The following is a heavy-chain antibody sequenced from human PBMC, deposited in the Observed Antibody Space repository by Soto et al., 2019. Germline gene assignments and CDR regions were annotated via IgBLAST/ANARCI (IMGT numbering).Heavy chain of an antibody. Sequence: ASVKVSCKASGGTFSSYAISWVRQAPGQGLEWMGGIIPIFGTANYEQKFQGRVTITADESTSTAYMELSSLRSEDTAVYYCARGRPGYSSSWYYFDYWGQGTLVTVSS. D-gene: IGHD6-13*01. J-gene: IGHJ4*02. V-gene: IGHV1-69*13. CDR3: ARGRPGYSSSWYYFDY. CDR1: GGTFSSYA. CDR2: IIPIFGTA.